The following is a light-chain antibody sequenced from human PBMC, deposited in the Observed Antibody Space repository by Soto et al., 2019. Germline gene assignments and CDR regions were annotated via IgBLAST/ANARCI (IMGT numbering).Light chain of an antibody. J-gene: IGKJ2*01. CDR2: DGS. V-gene: IGKV1-5*01. CDR1: QSISSW. CDR3: QQDNTYAIYT. Sequence: DIQMTQSPSTLSASVGDRVTITCRASQSISSWLAWYQQQPGKAPKLLIYDGSSLDTGVPSRFSGSVSGTECTLTIRSLQPDDSATYYCQQDNTYAIYTFGQGTKLEI.